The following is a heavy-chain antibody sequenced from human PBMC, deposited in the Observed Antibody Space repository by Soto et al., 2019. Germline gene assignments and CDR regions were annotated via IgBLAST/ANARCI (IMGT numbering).Heavy chain of an antibody. D-gene: IGHD6-13*01. V-gene: IGHV3-23*01. CDR3: AKDFSSSSWYYYYYYGMDV. J-gene: IGHJ6*02. Sequence: VGSLRLSCAASGFTFSSYAMSWVRQAPGKGLEWVSAISGSGGSTYYADSVKGRFTISRDNSKNTLYLQMNSLRAEDTAVYYCAKDFSSSSWYYYYYYGMDVWGQGTTVTVSS. CDR2: ISGSGGST. CDR1: GFTFSSYA.